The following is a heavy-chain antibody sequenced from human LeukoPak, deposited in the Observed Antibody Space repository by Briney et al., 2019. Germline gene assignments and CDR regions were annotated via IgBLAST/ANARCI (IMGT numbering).Heavy chain of an antibody. D-gene: IGHD2-21*02. Sequence: PGRSLRLSCAASGFTFSSHGMHWVRQAPDKGLEWVAVIWYDGSNKYYADSVKGRFTISRDNSKNTLYLQMNSLRAEDTAVYYCARAPVRYCGGDCYSDYWGQGTLVTVSS. CDR1: GFTFSSHG. CDR3: ARAPVRYCGGDCYSDY. V-gene: IGHV3-33*01. CDR2: IWYDGSNK. J-gene: IGHJ4*02.